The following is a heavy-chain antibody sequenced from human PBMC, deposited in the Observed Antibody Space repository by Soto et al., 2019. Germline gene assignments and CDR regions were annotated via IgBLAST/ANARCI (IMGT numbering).Heavy chain of an antibody. CDR3: AKDRGPDYYYYMDV. CDR1: GFTVSSNY. V-gene: IGHV3-53*01. CDR2: IYSGGST. J-gene: IGHJ6*03. Sequence: GGSLRLSCAASGFTVSSNYMSWVRQAPGKGLEWVSVIYSGGSTYYADSVKGRFTISRDNSKNTLYLQMNSLRAEDTAVYYCAKDRGPDYYYYMDVWGKGTTITVSS.